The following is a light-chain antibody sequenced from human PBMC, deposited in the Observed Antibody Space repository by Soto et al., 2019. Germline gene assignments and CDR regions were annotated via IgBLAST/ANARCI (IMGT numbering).Light chain of an antibody. Sequence: QSVLTQAASVSGSPGQSITISCTGTSSDIGDSDYVSWYQKHPGKAPKVIIYEVSDRPSGVSDRFSGSKSGNTASLTISGLQAEDEADYYCSSYVTSGTLVFGGGTKVTVL. CDR2: EVS. J-gene: IGLJ3*02. CDR1: SSDIGDSDY. CDR3: SSYVTSGTLV. V-gene: IGLV2-14*01.